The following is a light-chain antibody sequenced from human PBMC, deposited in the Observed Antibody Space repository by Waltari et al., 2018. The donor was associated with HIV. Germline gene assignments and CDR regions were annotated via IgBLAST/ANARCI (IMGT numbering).Light chain of an antibody. Sequence: QLVLTQSPSASASLGASVKLTCTLSSGHSSYAIAWHQQQPEKGPRYLMKLNSDGSHSKGEGIPDRFSGSSSGAERYLTISSLQSEDEADYYCQTWGTGILVFGGGTNLTVL. CDR3: QTWGTGILV. V-gene: IGLV4-69*01. CDR1: SGHSSYA. CDR2: LNSDGSH. J-gene: IGLJ3*02.